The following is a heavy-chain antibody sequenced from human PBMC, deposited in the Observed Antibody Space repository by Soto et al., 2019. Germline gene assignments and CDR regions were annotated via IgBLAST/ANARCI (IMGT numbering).Heavy chain of an antibody. CDR2: IYYSGST. J-gene: IGHJ4*02. Sequence: SETLSLTCTVSGGSISTYYWSWIRQHPGKGLEWIGYIYYSGSTNYNPSLKSRVTISVDTSKNQFSLKLSSVTAADTAVYYCARHRYSSGWSWDFDYWGQGTLVTVSS. CDR3: ARHRYSSGWSWDFDY. D-gene: IGHD6-19*01. V-gene: IGHV4-59*08. CDR1: GGSISTYY.